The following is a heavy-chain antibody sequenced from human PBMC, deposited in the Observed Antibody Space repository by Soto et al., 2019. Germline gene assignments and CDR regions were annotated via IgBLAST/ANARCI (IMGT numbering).Heavy chain of an antibody. V-gene: IGHV3-48*03. D-gene: IGHD3-10*01. J-gene: IGHJ6*02. CDR3: ATRYGSGKYYYYGMDV. Sequence: EVQLVESGGGLVQPGGSRRLSCAASGYTVSSYEMNWVRQAPGKGLDWVSYISSSGGTIYYADSVEGRFTISRDNAKNSLYLQMNSLRVEDTAVYYCATRYGSGKYYYYGMDVWGQGTTVTVSS. CDR1: GYTVSSYE. CDR2: ISSSGGTI.